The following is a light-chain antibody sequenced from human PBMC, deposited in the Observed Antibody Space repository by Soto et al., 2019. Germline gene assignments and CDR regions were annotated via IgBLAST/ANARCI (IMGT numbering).Light chain of an antibody. CDR1: SSDVGGYNY. Sequence: QSVLTQPASVSGSPGQSITISCTGTSSDVGGYNYVSWYQQHPGKAPKLMIYDVSNRPSGVSNRFSGSKSGNTASLTISGLQAADEAEYYCCSYAGDTTFFVFGTGTKLTVL. CDR2: DVS. CDR3: CSYAGDTTFFV. V-gene: IGLV2-23*02. J-gene: IGLJ1*01.